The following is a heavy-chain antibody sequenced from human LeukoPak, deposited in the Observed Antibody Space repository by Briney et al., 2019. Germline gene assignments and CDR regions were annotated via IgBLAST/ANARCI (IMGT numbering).Heavy chain of an antibody. D-gene: IGHD6-19*01. CDR3: ARLGAAGTSIDY. J-gene: IGHJ4*02. Sequence: GGSLRLSCAASGFTFSSYEMNWVRQAPGKGLEWVSYISSSGSTIYYADSVKGRFTISRDDAKNSLFLQMNSLRAEDTAVYFCARLGAAGTSIDYWGQGTLVTVSS. CDR1: GFTFSSYE. CDR2: ISSSGSTI. V-gene: IGHV3-48*03.